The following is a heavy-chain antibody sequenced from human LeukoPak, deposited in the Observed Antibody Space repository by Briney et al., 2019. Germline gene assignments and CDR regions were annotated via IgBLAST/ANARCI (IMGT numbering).Heavy chain of an antibody. Sequence: ASVKVSRKASGYXFTGYYMHWVRQAPGQGLEWMGWINPNSGGTNYAQKFQGRVTMTRDTSISTAYMELSRLRSDDTAVYYCARDIVMVTYWFDPWGQGTLVTVSS. V-gene: IGHV1-2*02. J-gene: IGHJ5*02. CDR1: GYXFTGYY. CDR2: INPNSGGT. D-gene: IGHD5-18*01. CDR3: ARDIVMVTYWFDP.